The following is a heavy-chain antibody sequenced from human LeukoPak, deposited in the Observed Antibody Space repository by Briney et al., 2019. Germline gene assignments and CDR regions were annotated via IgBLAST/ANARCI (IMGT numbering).Heavy chain of an antibody. J-gene: IGHJ4*01. D-gene: IGHD3-10*01. CDR1: GFTFSSYS. CDR2: ISSSSSTI. V-gene: IGHV3-48*04. Sequence: GGSLRLSCAASGFTFSSYSMNWVRQAPGKGLEWVSYISSSSSTIYYADSVKGRFTISRDNAKNSLYLQMNSLRAEDTAVYYCARSQKLLWFGELNWGQEPWSPSPQ. CDR3: ARSQKLLWFGELN.